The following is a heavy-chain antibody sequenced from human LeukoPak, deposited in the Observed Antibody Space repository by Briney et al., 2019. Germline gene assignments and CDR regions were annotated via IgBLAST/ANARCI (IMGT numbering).Heavy chain of an antibody. V-gene: IGHV3-7*01. CDR2: IRQDGGKK. Sequence: GGSLTLSCTASGFTFSSYWMTWVRQPPSKGLEWVANIRQDGGKKDYVASVKGRFTISRDNAKNSLYLQMNHLGGGDTAVYFCAKRRNFYDNFGQDFDYWGQGTLVTVSS. D-gene: IGHD3-16*01. CDR1: GFTFSSYW. J-gene: IGHJ4*02. CDR3: AKRRNFYDNFGQDFDY.